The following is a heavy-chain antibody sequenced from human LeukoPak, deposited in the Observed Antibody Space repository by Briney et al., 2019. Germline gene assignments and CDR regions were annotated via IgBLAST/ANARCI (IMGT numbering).Heavy chain of an antibody. J-gene: IGHJ4*02. CDR2: INPSGGCT. Sequence: GASVKVSCKASGYTFTSYYMHWVRQAPGQGLEWMGIINPSGGCTSYAQKFQGRVTMTRDTSTSTVYMELSSLRSEDTAVYYCARDGLISLSPGGLRLILLRYWGQGTLVTVSS. CDR3: ARDGLISLSPGGLRLILLRY. CDR1: GYTFTSYY. V-gene: IGHV1-46*01. D-gene: IGHD3/OR15-3a*01.